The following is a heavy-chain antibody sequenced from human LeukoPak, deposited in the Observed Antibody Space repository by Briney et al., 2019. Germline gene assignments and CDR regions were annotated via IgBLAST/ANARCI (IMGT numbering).Heavy chain of an antibody. V-gene: IGHV3-23*01. CDR1: GFTFSSYA. CDR3: AKDPTDFDSSGQTYFDY. CDR2: ISGSGGST. J-gene: IGHJ4*02. Sequence: GGSLRLSCAASGFTFSSYAMSWVRQAPGKGLEWVSAISGSGGSTYYADSVKGRFTISRDNSRNTLYMQMNNLRAEDTAIYYCAKDPTDFDSSGQTYFDYWGQGTLVTVSS. D-gene: IGHD3-22*01.